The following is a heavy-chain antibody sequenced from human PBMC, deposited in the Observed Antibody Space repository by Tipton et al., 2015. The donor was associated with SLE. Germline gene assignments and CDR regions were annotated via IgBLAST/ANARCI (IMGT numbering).Heavy chain of an antibody. CDR1: GFTFSSYA. J-gene: IGHJ4*02. D-gene: IGHD2-15*01. CDR2: ISGSGGTT. Sequence: SLRLSCAASGFTFSSYAMSWVRQAPGKGLEWVSTISGSGGTTYYADSVKGRFTISRDNSKNTLYLQMNSLRAEDTAVYYCAKGYLYCSGGSCFFDYWGQGTLVTVSS. V-gene: IGHV3-23*01. CDR3: AKGYLYCSGGSCFFDY.